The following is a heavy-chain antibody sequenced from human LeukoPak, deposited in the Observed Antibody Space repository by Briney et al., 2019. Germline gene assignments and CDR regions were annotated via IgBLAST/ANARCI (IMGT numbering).Heavy chain of an antibody. D-gene: IGHD3-9*01. CDR1: GYTFTSYG. CDR2: ISAYNGNT. CDR3: ASARAGYFDWLLNY. J-gene: IGHJ4*02. Sequence: VASVKVSCKASGYTFTSYGISWVRQAPGQGLEWMGWISAYNGNTNYAQKLQGRVTMTTDTSTSTAYMELRSLRSDDTAVYYCASARAGYFDWLLNYWGQGTLVTVPS. V-gene: IGHV1-18*01.